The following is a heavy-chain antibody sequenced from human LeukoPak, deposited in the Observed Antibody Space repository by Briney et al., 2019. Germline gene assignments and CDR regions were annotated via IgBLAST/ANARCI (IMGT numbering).Heavy chain of an antibody. CDR3: ARLLGMVTTFDI. V-gene: IGHV3-7*02. CDR2: ISPDGSDK. CDR1: GFPISNYW. Sequence: GGSLRLSCAASGFPISNYWMSWVRQAPGKGLEWVASISPDGSDKHYVDSVKGRFTISRDNAKNSLSLQMNSPRAEDTAVYFCARLLGMVTTFDIWGQGTVVTVSS. D-gene: IGHD5-24*01. J-gene: IGHJ3*02.